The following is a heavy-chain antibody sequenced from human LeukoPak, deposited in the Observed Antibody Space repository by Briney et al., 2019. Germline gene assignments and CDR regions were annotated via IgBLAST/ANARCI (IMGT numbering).Heavy chain of an antibody. CDR1: GGSISSGSYY. D-gene: IGHD6-13*01. V-gene: IGHV4-61*02. CDR3: ARDSGSSWYFDGGGFDY. CDR2: IYTSGST. J-gene: IGHJ4*02. Sequence: SETLSLTCTVSGGSISSGSYYWSWIRQPAGKGLEWIGRIYTSGSTNYNPSLKSRVTISVDTSKNQFSLKLGSVTAADTAVYYCARDSGSSWYFDGGGFDYWGQGTLVTVSS.